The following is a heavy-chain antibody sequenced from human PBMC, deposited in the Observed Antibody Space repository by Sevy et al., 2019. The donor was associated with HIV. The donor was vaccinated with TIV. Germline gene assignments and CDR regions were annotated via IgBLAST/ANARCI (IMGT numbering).Heavy chain of an antibody. V-gene: IGHV3-30-3*01. J-gene: IGHJ4*02. Sequence: GGSLRLSCAASGFTFSTHAMHWVRQAPGKGLEWVALISYDGSSQFYAGSVKGRFTLSRDISKNTLYLEMNSLRVEDTAVYFCARYAGYSTGWYAGYWGQGTLVTVSS. CDR2: ISYDGSSQ. CDR1: GFTFSTHA. D-gene: IGHD6-19*01. CDR3: ARYAGYSTGWYAGY.